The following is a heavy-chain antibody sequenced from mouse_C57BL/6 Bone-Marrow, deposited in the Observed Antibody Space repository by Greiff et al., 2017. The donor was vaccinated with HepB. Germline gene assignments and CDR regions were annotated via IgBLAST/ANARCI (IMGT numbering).Heavy chain of an antibody. D-gene: IGHD2-4*01. CDR3: ARGYYDYDGYYAMDY. J-gene: IGHJ4*01. CDR1: GYTFTDYN. CDR2: INPNNGGT. Sequence: VQLQQSGPELVKPGASVKIPCKASGYTFTDYNMDWVKQSHGKSLEWIGDINPNNGGTIYNQKFKGKATLTVDKSSSTAYMELRSLTSEDTAVYYCARGYYDYDGYYAMDYWGQGTSVTVSS. V-gene: IGHV1-18*01.